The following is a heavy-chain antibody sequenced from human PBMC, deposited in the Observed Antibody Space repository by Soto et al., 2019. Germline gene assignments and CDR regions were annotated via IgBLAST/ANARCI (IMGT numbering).Heavy chain of an antibody. J-gene: IGHJ4*02. CDR3: AKDLDGYFDY. CDR2: ISYDGSNK. CDR1: GFTFSSYG. V-gene: IGHV3-30*18. Sequence: GGSLRLSCAASGFTFSSYGMHWVRQAPGKGLEWVAVISYDGSNKYYADSVKGRFTISRDNSKNTLYLQMNSLRAEDTAVYYCAKDLDGYFDYWGQGTLVTVSS.